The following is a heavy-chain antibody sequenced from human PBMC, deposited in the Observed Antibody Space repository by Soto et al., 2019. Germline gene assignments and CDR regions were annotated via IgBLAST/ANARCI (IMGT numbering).Heavy chain of an antibody. Sequence: GGSLRLSCAASGFTFSSYSMNWVRQAPGKGLEWVSYISSSSSTIYYADSVKGRFTISRDNAKNSLYLQMNSLRAEDTTMYYCARGLIQFDYWGQGTLVTVSS. V-gene: IGHV3-48*01. CDR2: ISSSSSTI. CDR3: ARGLIQFDY. CDR1: GFTFSSYS. J-gene: IGHJ4*02.